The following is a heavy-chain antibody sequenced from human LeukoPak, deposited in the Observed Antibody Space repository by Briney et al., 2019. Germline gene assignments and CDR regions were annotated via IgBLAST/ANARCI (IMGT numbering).Heavy chain of an antibody. CDR2: ISDSGDST. CDR1: GFTFSSYA. Sequence: GGSLRLSCAASGFTFSSYAMSWVRQAPGKGLEWVSGISDSGDSTYYADSVKGRFTISRDNSKNTLYLQMNSLRAEDTAVYYCAKEIMETTYFDYWGQGTLVTVSS. V-gene: IGHV3-23*01. D-gene: IGHD3-16*01. CDR3: AKEIMETTYFDY. J-gene: IGHJ4*02.